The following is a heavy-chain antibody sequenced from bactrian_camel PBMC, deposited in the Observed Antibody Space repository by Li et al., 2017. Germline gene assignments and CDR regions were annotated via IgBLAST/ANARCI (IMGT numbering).Heavy chain of an antibody. V-gene: IGHV3S40*01. CDR1: GFPFSNYE. Sequence: VQLVESGGGLVQPGGFLRLSCAASGFPFSNYEMYWVRQAPGKGLEGVSAINGDGDVTLYADSVKGRFTISRDNARKTLYLQMNSLKPEDTAMYYCAADFGPYCSGSYLARRANFEGQGTQVTVS. J-gene: IGHJ4*01. D-gene: IGHD2*01. CDR2: INGDGDVT.